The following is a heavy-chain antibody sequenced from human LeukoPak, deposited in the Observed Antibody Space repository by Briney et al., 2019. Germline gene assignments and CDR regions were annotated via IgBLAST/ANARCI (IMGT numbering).Heavy chain of an antibody. CDR3: AKGAGGFSYYNWFDP. V-gene: IGHV4-61*02. D-gene: IGHD5-18*01. CDR1: GGSISSGDYY. J-gene: IGHJ5*02. Sequence: SETLSLTCTVSGGSISSGDYYWSWIRQPAGKGLEWIGRISSSGSTNYNPSLKSRVTISVDTSKNQFSLKLASVTAADTAIYYCAKGAGGFSYYNWFDPWGQGTLVTVSS. CDR2: ISSSGST.